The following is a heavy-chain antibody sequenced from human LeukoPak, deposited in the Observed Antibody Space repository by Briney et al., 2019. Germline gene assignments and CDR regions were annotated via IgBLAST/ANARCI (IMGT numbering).Heavy chain of an antibody. CDR3: ARSIAFSGSYRGAEYFQH. CDR1: GGTFSSYA. CDR2: IIPIFGTA. V-gene: IGHV1-69*13. D-gene: IGHD1-26*01. Sequence: GASVKVSCKASGGTFSSYAISWVRQAPGQGLEWMGGIIPIFGTANYAQKFQGRVTITADESTSTAFMELSSLRSEDTAVYYCARSIAFSGSYRGAEYFQHWGQGTLVTVSS. J-gene: IGHJ1*01.